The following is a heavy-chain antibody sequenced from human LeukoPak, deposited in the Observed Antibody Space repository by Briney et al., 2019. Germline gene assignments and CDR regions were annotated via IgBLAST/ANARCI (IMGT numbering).Heavy chain of an antibody. J-gene: IGHJ4*02. Sequence: ASVKVSCNASDYTFTSYGISWVRQATGQGLEWMGWMNPNAGYTGYAHQFQGRITMTRNTAISTAYMDLSSLNSQDTAVYYCARSSAWAHFDNWGQGTLVSVSS. V-gene: IGHV1-8*02. CDR1: DYTFTSYG. D-gene: IGHD2-15*01. CDR2: MNPNAGYT. CDR3: ARSSAWAHFDN.